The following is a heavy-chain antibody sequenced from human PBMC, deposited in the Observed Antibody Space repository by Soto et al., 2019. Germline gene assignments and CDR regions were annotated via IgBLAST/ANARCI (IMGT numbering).Heavy chain of an antibody. CDR3: ARKGVVRGVIITWWFDP. CDR1: GGSFSGYY. J-gene: IGHJ5*02. V-gene: IGHV4-34*01. D-gene: IGHD3-10*01. Sequence: QVQLQQWGAGLLKPSETLSLTCAVYGGSFSGYYWSWIRQPPGKGLEWIGDSNHSGSTNYNPSLKSRVTISVDTAKNQFSLKLSSVTAADTAVYYCARKGVVRGVIITWWFDPWGQGTLVTVSS. CDR2: SNHSGST.